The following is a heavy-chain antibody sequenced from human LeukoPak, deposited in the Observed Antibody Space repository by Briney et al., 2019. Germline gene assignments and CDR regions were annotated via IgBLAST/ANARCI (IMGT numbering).Heavy chain of an antibody. J-gene: IGHJ3*02. Sequence: SETLSLTCAVYGGSFSGYYWSWIRQPPGKGLEWIGEINRSGSTNYNPSLKSRVTISVDTSKNQFSLKLSSVTAADTAVYYCARRITAAGTDAFDIWGQGTMVTVSS. CDR3: ARRITAAGTDAFDI. V-gene: IGHV4-34*01. CDR1: GGSFSGYY. D-gene: IGHD6-13*01. CDR2: INRSGST.